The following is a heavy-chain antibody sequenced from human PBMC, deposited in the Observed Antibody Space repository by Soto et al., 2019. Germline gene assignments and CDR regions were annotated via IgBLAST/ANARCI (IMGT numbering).Heavy chain of an antibody. Sequence: QVQLVQSGAEVKKPGSSVKVSCKASGGTFSSYAISRVRQAPGQGLEWTGGINPIFGTANYAKKSQARVTITTVDSTSTASMGLSSLRSEDTAVYYYARGDIAVAGVLRYYYGMDVWGQGTTVTVSS. CDR3: ARGDIAVAGVLRYYYGMDV. CDR2: INPIFGTA. CDR1: GGTFSSYA. J-gene: IGHJ6*02. D-gene: IGHD6-19*01. V-gene: IGHV1-69*01.